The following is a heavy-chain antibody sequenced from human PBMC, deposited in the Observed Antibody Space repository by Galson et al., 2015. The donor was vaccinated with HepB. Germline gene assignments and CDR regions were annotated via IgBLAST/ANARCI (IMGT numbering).Heavy chain of an antibody. J-gene: IGHJ6*02. CDR2: IWYDGSNK. D-gene: IGHD3-3*01. CDR1: GFTFSSYW. CDR3: ARGGFYDFWSGYAPWYYYGMDV. V-gene: IGHV3-33*08. Sequence: LRLSCAASGFTFSSYWMHWVRQAPGKGLEWVAVIWYDGSNKYYADSVKGRFTISRDNSKNTLYLQMNSLRAEDTAVYYCARGGFYDFWSGYAPWYYYGMDVWGQGTMVTVSS.